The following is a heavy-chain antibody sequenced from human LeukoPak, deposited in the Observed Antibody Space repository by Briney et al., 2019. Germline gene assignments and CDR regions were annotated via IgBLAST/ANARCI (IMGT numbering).Heavy chain of an antibody. Sequence: SETLSLTCTVSGGSISSYYWSWIRQPPGKGLEWIGYIYYSGSTNYNPSLKSRVTIPVDTSKNQFSLKLSSVTAADTAVYYCARAITIFGVVIVYFDYWGQGTLVTVSS. CDR3: ARAITIFGVVIVYFDY. D-gene: IGHD3-3*01. J-gene: IGHJ4*02. CDR2: IYYSGST. V-gene: IGHV4-59*01. CDR1: GGSISSYY.